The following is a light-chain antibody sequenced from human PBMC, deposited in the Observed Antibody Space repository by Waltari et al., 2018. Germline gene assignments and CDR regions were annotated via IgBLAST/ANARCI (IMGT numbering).Light chain of an antibody. CDR3: GTWDSSLSAWV. J-gene: IGLJ3*02. CDR2: ENH. CDR1: SSNVAQNF. Sequence: QSVLTQRPSLPAAPGQPVTISCSGSSSNVAQNFVTSYQQIPGPAPKLVIYENHKRPSGIPDRFSGSKSGTSATLAIAGLQTGDEADYYCGTWDSSLSAWVFGGGTKLTVL. V-gene: IGLV1-51*02.